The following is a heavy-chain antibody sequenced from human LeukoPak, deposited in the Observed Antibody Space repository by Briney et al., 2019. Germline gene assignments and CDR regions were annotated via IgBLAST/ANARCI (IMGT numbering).Heavy chain of an antibody. CDR2: VYYSGRT. D-gene: IGHD3-16*01. Sequence: SETLSLTCTVSGGSISSYYWNWVRPPPGKGLEWIGYVYYSGRTNYSSSLKSRVTISVDTSKNQFSLKLSSVTAADTAVYYCARDRGSYGYLDYWGQGTLVTVSS. V-gene: IGHV4-59*01. CDR3: ARDRGSYGYLDY. J-gene: IGHJ4*02. CDR1: GGSISSYY.